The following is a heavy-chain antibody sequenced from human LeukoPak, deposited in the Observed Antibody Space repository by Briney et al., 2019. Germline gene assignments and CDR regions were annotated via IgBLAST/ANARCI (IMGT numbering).Heavy chain of an antibody. Sequence: TSETLSLTCTVSGGSISSYYWSWIRQPPGKGLEWIGYIYYSGSTYYNPSLTSRVTISVDTSKNQFSLKLSSVTAADTAVYYCAGTIFGVVIRSRGGYMDVWGKGTTVTVSS. V-gene: IGHV4-59*06. CDR2: IYYSGST. CDR3: AGTIFGVVIRSRGGYMDV. J-gene: IGHJ6*03. CDR1: GGSISSYY. D-gene: IGHD3-3*01.